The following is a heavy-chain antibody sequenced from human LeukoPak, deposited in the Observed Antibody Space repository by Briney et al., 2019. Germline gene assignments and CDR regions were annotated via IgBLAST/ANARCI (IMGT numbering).Heavy chain of an antibody. CDR2: ISSSGGGT. Sequence: PGGSLRLSCAASGFTFSSYAMSWVRQSPGKGLEWVSAISSSGGGTYYADSVKGRFTISRDNSKNTLYLQMNSLRAEDTAVYYCARSSIAAPDNFDYWGQGTLVTVSS. J-gene: IGHJ4*02. V-gene: IGHV3-23*01. CDR3: ARSSIAAPDNFDY. D-gene: IGHD6-13*01. CDR1: GFTFSSYA.